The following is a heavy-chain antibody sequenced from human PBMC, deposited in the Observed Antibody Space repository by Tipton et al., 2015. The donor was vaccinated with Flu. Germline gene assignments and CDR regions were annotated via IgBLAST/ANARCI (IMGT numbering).Heavy chain of an antibody. V-gene: IGHV3-23*01. Sequence: SLRLSCAASGFTFSSYAMSWVRQAPGKGLEWVSAISGSGGSTYYADSVKGRFTISRDNSKNTLYLQMNSLRAEDTAVYYCFLFTIFGVVPQVDYWGQGTLVTVSS. D-gene: IGHD3-3*01. J-gene: IGHJ4*02. CDR1: GFTFSSYA. CDR2: ISGSGGST. CDR3: FLFTIFGVVPQVDY.